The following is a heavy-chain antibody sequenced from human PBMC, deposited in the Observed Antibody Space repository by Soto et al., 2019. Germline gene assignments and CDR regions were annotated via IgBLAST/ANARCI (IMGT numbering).Heavy chain of an antibody. Sequence: QVQLQESGPGLVKPSQTLSLTCTVSGGSISSGGYYWSWIRQHPGKGLEWIGYVYYSGSTYYNPSLTIRVTISVDTSKNQFSLKLSAVTAADTAVYYCASLGRSRNYGMDVWGQGTTVTVSS. V-gene: IGHV4-31*03. CDR3: ASLGRSRNYGMDV. CDR2: VYYSGST. J-gene: IGHJ6*02. CDR1: GGSISSGGYY. D-gene: IGHD2-2*01.